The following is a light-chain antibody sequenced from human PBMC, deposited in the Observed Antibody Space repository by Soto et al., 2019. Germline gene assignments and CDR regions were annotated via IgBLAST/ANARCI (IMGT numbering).Light chain of an antibody. J-gene: IGKJ1*01. CDR1: QSISSW. Sequence: DIQMTQSPSTLSASVGDRVTITYRASQSISSWLAWYQQKPGKAPKLLIYKASSLESGVPSRFSGSGSGTDFTLTISSLQPDDFATYYCQQYNSYPTFGQGTKVEIK. CDR2: KAS. V-gene: IGKV1-5*03. CDR3: QQYNSYPT.